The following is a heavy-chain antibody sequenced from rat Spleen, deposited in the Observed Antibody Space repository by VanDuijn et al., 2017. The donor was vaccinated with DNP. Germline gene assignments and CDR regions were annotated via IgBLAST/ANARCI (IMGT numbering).Heavy chain of an antibody. D-gene: IGHD1-11*01. V-gene: IGHV5-20*01. CDR3: TTDFERGY. CDR2: ISAHAGSS. Sequence: EVQLVESGGGVVQPGRSLKLSCAASGFTFSYYGMAWVRQPPKKGLEWVASISAHAGSSSYLDSVKVRFTISRHNAENTLYLQMNSLWSEDTSTYYCTTDFERGYWGQGVMVTVSS. CDR1: GFTFSYYG. J-gene: IGHJ2*01.